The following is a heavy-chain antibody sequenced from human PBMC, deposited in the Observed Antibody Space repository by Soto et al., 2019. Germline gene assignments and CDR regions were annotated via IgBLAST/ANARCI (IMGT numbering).Heavy chain of an antibody. J-gene: IGHJ5*02. CDR2: INHSGIT. V-gene: IGHV4-34*01. CDR1: GGSFSRYY. D-gene: IGHD6-6*01. Sequence: SETLSLTCAVYGGSFSRYYWSWIRQPPGKVLEWIGEINHSGITNYNPSLKSRVTISVDTSKNQFSLKLSSVTAADTAVYYCARGRRQLVPLNWLDPWGQGTLVTVSS. CDR3: ARGRRQLVPLNWLDP.